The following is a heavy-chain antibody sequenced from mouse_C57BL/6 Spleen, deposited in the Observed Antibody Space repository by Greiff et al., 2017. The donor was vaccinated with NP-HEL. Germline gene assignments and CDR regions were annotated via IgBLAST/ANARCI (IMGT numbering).Heavy chain of an antibody. Sequence: EVKVVESGGGLVKPGGSLKLSCAASGFTFSSYAMSWVRQTPEKRLEWVATISDGGSYTYYPDNVKGRFTISRDNAKNNLYLQMSYLKYEDTARFSCARGTAQPPSAGFAYWGQGTLVTVSA. V-gene: IGHV5-4*03. CDR2: ISDGGSYT. J-gene: IGHJ3*01. D-gene: IGHD3-2*02. CDR1: GFTFSSYA. CDR3: ARGTAQPPSAGFAY.